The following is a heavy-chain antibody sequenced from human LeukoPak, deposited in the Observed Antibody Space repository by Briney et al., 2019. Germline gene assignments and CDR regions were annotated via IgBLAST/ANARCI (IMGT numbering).Heavy chain of an antibody. Sequence: SETLSLTCTVSSGSISTYYWSWIRQPPGKGLEWIGYIYYTGSTSYNPSLKSRVTMSLDASKNQFSLELNSVTPADTAVYYCARDYGGNSYAFDIWGQGTMVTVSS. D-gene: IGHD4-23*01. V-gene: IGHV4-59*01. CDR2: IYYTGST. CDR3: ARDYGGNSYAFDI. J-gene: IGHJ3*02. CDR1: SGSISTYY.